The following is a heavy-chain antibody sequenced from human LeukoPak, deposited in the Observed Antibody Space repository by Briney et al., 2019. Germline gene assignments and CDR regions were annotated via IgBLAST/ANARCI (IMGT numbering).Heavy chain of an antibody. V-gene: IGHV4-61*02. CDR3: ARDLDCSGGSCYSGPWFDP. CDR1: GGSISSGSYY. J-gene: IGHJ5*02. Sequence: SQTLSLTCTVSGGSISSGSYYWSWIRQPAGKGLEWIGRIYTSGSTNYNPSLKSRVTIAVDTSKNQFSLKLSSVTAAETGVYYCARDLDCSGGSCYSGPWFDPWGKGPLVTVSS. D-gene: IGHD2-15*01. CDR2: IYTSGST.